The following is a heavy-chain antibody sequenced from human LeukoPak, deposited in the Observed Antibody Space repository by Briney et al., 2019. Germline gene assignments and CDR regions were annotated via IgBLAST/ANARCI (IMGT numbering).Heavy chain of an antibody. CDR1: GFTSSGDS. Sequence: PGGSLRLSCAVSGFTSSGDSMHWVRQAPGKGLVWVSRSKNDGSSTSYADSVKGRFTISRDNAKNTLYLQMNSLRAEDTAVYYCARELPRIGGQTDASDIWGQGTMVTVS. V-gene: IGHV3-74*01. CDR2: SKNDGSST. CDR3: ARELPRIGGQTDASDI. J-gene: IGHJ3*02. D-gene: IGHD3-16*01.